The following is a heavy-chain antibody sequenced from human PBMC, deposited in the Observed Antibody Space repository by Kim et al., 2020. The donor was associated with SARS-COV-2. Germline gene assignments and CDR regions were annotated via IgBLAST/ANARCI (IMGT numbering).Heavy chain of an antibody. CDR2: FDREDHET. CDR3: AAVLSLRFGGATRSFDS. D-gene: IGHD3-10*01. J-gene: IGHJ4*02. V-gene: IGHV1-24*01. CDR1: RYRLTQLS. Sequence: ASVKVSCKVSRYRLTQLSIHWVRQTPGKGLEWMGSFDREDHETIYAQTFQGRVTMTEDTSTDTAYMDLSSLRSEDTALYFCAAVLSLRFGGATRSFDSWGQGTLVTVSS.